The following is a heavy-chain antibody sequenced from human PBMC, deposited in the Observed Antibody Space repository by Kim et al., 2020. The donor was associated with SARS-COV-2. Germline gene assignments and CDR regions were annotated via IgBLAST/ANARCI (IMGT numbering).Heavy chain of an antibody. J-gene: IGHJ6*02. CDR3: ARDPTYYDILTGYYYPYYYYGMDV. Sequence: GGSLRLSCAASGFTFRSYCMHWVRQAPGKGLEWVAVISYDGSNKYYADSVKGRFTISRDNSKNTLYLQMNSLRAEDTAVYYCARDPTYYDILTGYYYPYYYYGMDVWGQGTTVTVSS. D-gene: IGHD3-9*01. V-gene: IGHV3-33*05. CDR2: ISYDGSNK. CDR1: GFTFRSYC.